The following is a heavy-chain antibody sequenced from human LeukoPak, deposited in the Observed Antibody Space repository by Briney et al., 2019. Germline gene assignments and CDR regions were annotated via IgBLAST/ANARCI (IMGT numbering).Heavy chain of an antibody. CDR2: ISGSGGST. Sequence: QPGGSLRLSCAASGFTFSSYAMSWVRQAPGKGLEWVSAISGSGGSTYYADSVKGRFTISRDNSKNTLYLQMSSLRAEDTAVYYCVKDGSGSYYTYYFDYWGQGTLVTVSS. J-gene: IGHJ4*02. CDR1: GFTFSSYA. D-gene: IGHD3-10*01. CDR3: VKDGSGSYYTYYFDY. V-gene: IGHV3-23*01.